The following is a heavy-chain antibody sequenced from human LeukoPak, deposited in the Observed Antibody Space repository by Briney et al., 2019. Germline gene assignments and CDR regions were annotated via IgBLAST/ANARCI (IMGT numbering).Heavy chain of an antibody. CDR2: IDEGGSGK. CDR3: ARDRGDGYNYRSPFDS. V-gene: IGHV3-7*01. D-gene: IGHD5-24*01. CDR1: GFLFNKYW. J-gene: IGHJ4*02. Sequence: GGSLRLSCAASGFLFNKYWMSWVRQAPGKGLEWVGNIDEGGSGKWYVDSVKGRFTMSRDNAKNSLFLEMNSLRVEDTAIYYCARDRGDGYNYRSPFDSWGQGTLVTVSS.